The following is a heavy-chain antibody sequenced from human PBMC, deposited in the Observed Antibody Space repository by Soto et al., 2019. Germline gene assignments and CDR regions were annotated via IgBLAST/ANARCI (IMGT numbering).Heavy chain of an antibody. D-gene: IGHD6-13*01. J-gene: IGHJ6*02. Sequence: PGGSLRLSCAASGFTFSSYAMSWVRQAPGKGPEWVSAISGSGGTTYYADSVKGRFTLSRDNSKDTLYLQMNSLRAEDTAVYYCARDFSPSEAGTFLKCIDVWDQGTTVTLSS. CDR3: ARDFSPSEAGTFLKCIDV. CDR2: ISGSGGTT. V-gene: IGHV3-23*01. CDR1: GFTFSSYA.